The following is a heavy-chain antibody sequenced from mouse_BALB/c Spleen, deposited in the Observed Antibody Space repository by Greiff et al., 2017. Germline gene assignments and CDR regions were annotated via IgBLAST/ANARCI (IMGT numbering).Heavy chain of an antibody. CDR2: IWAGGST. J-gene: IGHJ3*01. CDR3: ARDYYGSAWFAY. D-gene: IGHD1-1*01. CDR1: GFSLTSYG. V-gene: IGHV2-9*02. Sequence: VMLVESGPGLVAPSQSLSITCTVSGFSLTSYGVHWVRQPPGKGLEWLGVIWAGGSTNYNSALMSRLSISKDNSKSQVFLKMNSLQTDDTAMYYCARDYYGSAWFAYWGQGTLVTVSA.